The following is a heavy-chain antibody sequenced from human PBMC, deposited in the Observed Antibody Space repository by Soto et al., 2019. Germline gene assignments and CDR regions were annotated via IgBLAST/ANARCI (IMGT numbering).Heavy chain of an antibody. J-gene: IGHJ4*02. CDR1: GFSFSDSA. V-gene: IGHV3-64D*06. D-gene: IGHD3-3*01. Sequence: VGSLRLSCSASGFSFSDSAMHWVRQAPVKRLEYVSAISTNGRSTYYADSVKGRFTISRGNSKNTVHLQMSSLRAEDTAVYYCLRDIFGVVIFDSWGQGTPVTVSS. CDR2: ISTNGRST. CDR3: LRDIFGVVIFDS.